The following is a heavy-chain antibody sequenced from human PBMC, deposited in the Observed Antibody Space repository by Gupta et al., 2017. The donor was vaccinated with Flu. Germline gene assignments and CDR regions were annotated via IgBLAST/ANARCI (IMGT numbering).Heavy chain of an antibody. D-gene: IGHD1-1*01. J-gene: IGHJ6*02. CDR3: ARAPTKEPYYYYGLDV. CDR2: IYTSGSN. V-gene: IGHV4-61*02. Sequence: QVQLQDSGPGLVKPSQTLSLTCTVSGGSISRGSYYWSWIRQPAGKGLEWIGRIYTSGSNNYNPSRKMRGTISVDTYKNQVSPKLSSANEEAQDVYYCARAPTKEPYYYYGLDVWGQGTTVTVSS. CDR1: GGSISRGSYY.